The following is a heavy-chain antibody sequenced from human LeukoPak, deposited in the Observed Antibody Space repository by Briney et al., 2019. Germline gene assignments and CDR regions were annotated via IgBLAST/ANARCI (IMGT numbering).Heavy chain of an antibody. D-gene: IGHD3-16*02. J-gene: IGHJ6*02. V-gene: IGHV4-59*01. CDR3: ARVSDYVWGSYRYQDDYGWDV. CDR1: GGSISSYY. Sequence: PSETLSLTCTVSGGSISSYYWSWIRQPLGKGLEWIGYIYYSGSTNYNPSLKSRVTISVDTSKNQFSLKLSSVTAADTAVYYCARVSDYVWGSYRYQDDYGWDVWGQGTTVTVSS. CDR2: IYYSGST.